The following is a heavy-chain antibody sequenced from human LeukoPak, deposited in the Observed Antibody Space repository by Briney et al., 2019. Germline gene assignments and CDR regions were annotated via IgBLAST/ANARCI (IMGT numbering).Heavy chain of an antibody. V-gene: IGHV3-53*01. D-gene: IGHD3-9*01. J-gene: IGHJ6*03. CDR1: GFTVSSNY. Sequence: PGGSLRLSCAASGFTVSSNYMSWVRQAPGKGLEWVSVIYSGGSTYYADSVKGRFTISRDNSKNTLYLQMNSLRAEDTAVYYCASLTHYYYYYMGVWGKGTTVTVSS. CDR3: ASLTHYYYYYMGV. CDR2: IYSGGST.